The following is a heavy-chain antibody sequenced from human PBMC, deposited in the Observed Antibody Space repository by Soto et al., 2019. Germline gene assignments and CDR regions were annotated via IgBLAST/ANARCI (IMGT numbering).Heavy chain of an antibody. V-gene: IGHV4-4*09. Sequence: PSETLSLTCSASGASISRFYWNWIRQPPGKGLEWIGHIYNGESTNYNPSLRSRVTISVDTSKNQFSLKLSSVTAADTAVYYCARLSRGAAAGFDYWAREPWSPSPQ. CDR3: ARLSRGAAAGFDY. D-gene: IGHD6-13*01. CDR2: IYNGEST. J-gene: IGHJ4*02. CDR1: GASISRFY.